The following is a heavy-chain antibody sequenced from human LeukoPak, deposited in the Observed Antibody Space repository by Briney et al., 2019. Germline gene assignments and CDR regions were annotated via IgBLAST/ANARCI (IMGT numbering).Heavy chain of an antibody. CDR1: GYTLTELS. Sequence: ASVKVSCKVSGYTLTELSMHWVRQAPGQGLEWMGIINPSGGSTSYAQKFQGRVTMTRDTSTSTVYMELSSLRSEDTAVYYCARAGGVDYWGQGTLVTVSS. V-gene: IGHV1-46*01. D-gene: IGHD1-26*01. CDR3: ARAGGVDY. CDR2: INPSGGST. J-gene: IGHJ4*02.